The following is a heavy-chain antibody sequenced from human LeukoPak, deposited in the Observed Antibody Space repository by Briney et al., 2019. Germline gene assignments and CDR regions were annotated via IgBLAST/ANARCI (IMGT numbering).Heavy chain of an antibody. J-gene: IGHJ4*02. D-gene: IGHD4-17*01. CDR2: ISSSSSYI. CDR1: GFTFSSYS. CDR3: ARDFYGDYIVDY. V-gene: IGHV3-21*01. Sequence: GGSLRLSCAASGFTFSSYSMNWVRQAPGKGLEWVSSISSSSSYIYYADSVKGRFTISRDNAKNSLYLQMNSLRAEDTAVYYCARDFYGDYIVDYWGQGTLVTVSS.